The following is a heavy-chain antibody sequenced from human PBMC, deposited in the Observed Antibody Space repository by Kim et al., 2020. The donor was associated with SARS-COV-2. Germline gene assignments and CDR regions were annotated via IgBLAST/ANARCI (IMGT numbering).Heavy chain of an antibody. J-gene: IGHJ4*01. Sequence: GGSLRLSCAASGFTFSSYGMHWVRQAPGKGLEWVAVISYDGSNKYYADSVKGRFTISRDNSKNTLYLQMNSLRAADTAVYYCAKATVRGSHTYYFDYWG. V-gene: IGHV3-30*18. CDR2: ISYDGSNK. CDR3: AKATVRGSHTYYFDY. CDR1: GFTFSSYG. D-gene: IGHD3-10*01.